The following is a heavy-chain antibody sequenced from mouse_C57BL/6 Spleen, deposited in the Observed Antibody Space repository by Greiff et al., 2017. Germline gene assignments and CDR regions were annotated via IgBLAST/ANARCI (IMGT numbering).Heavy chain of an antibody. J-gene: IGHJ3*01. Sequence: QVQLQQPGAELVKPGASVKMSCKASGYTFTSYWITWVKQRPGQGLEWIGDIYPGSGSTNYNEKFKSKATLTVDTSSSTAYMQLSSLTSEDSAVYYCASHYSNYVLFAYWGQGTLVTVSA. CDR1: GYTFTSYW. CDR2: IYPGSGST. V-gene: IGHV1-55*01. D-gene: IGHD2-5*01. CDR3: ASHYSNYVLFAY.